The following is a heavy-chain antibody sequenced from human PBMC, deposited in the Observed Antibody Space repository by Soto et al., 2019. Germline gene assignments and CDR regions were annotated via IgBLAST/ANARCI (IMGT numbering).Heavy chain of an antibody. CDR1: GFTFSSYE. CDR3: ARSDFYGSGSPTPYY. D-gene: IGHD3-10*01. Sequence: PGGSLRLSCAASGFTFSSYEMNWVRQAQGKGLEWVSYISSSGSTIYYADSVKGRFTISRDNAKNSLYLQMNSLRAEDTAVYYCARSDFYGSGSPTPYYWGQGTLVTVSS. J-gene: IGHJ4*02. V-gene: IGHV3-48*03. CDR2: ISSSGSTI.